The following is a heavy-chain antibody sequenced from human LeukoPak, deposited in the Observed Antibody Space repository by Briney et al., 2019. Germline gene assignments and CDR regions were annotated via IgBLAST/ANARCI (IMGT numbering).Heavy chain of an antibody. D-gene: IGHD3-10*01. CDR3: ARRRGGFGELLSIDY. CDR1: GFTFSSYA. Sequence: GGSLRLSCAASGFTFSSYAMHWVRQAPGKGLEWVAVISYDGSNKYYADSVKGRFTISRDNSKNTLYLQMNSLRAEDTAVYYCARRRGGFGELLSIDYWGQGTLDTVSS. J-gene: IGHJ4*02. V-gene: IGHV3-30-3*01. CDR2: ISYDGSNK.